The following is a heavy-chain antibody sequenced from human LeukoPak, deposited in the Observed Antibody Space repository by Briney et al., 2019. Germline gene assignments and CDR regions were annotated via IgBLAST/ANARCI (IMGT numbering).Heavy chain of an antibody. J-gene: IGHJ4*02. V-gene: IGHV3-9*01. CDR3: AKEGQEEFDVTHIDY. Sequence: PGGSLRLSCAASGFTFDDYAMHWVRQAPGKGLEWVSGISWNSGSIGYADSVKGRFTISRDNAKNSLYLQMNSLRAEDTAVYYCAKEGQEEFDVTHIDYWGQGTLVTVSS. D-gene: IGHD3-9*01. CDR1: GFTFDDYA. CDR2: ISWNSGSI.